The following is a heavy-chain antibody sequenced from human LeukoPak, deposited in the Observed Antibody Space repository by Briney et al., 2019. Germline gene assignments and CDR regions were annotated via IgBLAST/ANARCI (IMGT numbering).Heavy chain of an antibody. V-gene: IGHV3-48*03. CDR1: GFIFSNYE. CDR2: ISSSGSAI. CDR3: ARSDEITVADSYYYYAMDV. Sequence: GGSLRLSCVASGFIFSNYEMNWVRQAPGKGLEWLSYISSSGSAIYYADCVKGRFTISRDNAKKSLYLQMNSLRAEDTAVYFCARSDEITVADSYYYYAMDVWGKGTTVTVSS. J-gene: IGHJ6*04. D-gene: IGHD6-19*01.